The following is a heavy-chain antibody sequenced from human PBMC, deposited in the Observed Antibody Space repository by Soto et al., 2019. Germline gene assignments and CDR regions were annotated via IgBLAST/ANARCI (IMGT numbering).Heavy chain of an antibody. CDR1: GGSFSGYY. J-gene: IGHJ4*02. D-gene: IGHD7-27*01. CDR2: IKYSGST. V-gene: IGHV4-34*09. Sequence: TLSLTCAVDGGSFSGYYWTWIRQPPGTGLEWIGDIKYSGSTNYNPSLKSRVTISVDTSKNQFSLKLNSVSAADTAVYYCARGPSGDRVDYWGQGMQVTVSS. CDR3: ARGPSGDRVDY.